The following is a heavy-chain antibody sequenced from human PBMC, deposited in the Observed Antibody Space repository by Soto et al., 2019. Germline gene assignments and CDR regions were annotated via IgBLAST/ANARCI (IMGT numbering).Heavy chain of an antibody. CDR1: GGSFSGYY. CDR2: INHSGST. V-gene: IGHV4-34*01. CDR3: ARARTYYYYGMDV. Sequence: SETLSLTCAVYGGSFSGYYWSRIRQPPGKGLEWIGEINHSGSTNYNPSLKSRVTISVDTSKNQFSLKLSSVTAADTAVYYCARARTYYYYGMDVWGQGTTVTVSS. J-gene: IGHJ6*02.